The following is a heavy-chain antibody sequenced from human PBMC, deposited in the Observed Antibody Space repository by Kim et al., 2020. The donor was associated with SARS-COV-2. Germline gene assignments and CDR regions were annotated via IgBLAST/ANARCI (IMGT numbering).Heavy chain of an antibody. Sequence: GGSLRLSCAASGFTFSSYAMHLVRQAPGKGLEWVAVIWYDGSNKYYADSVKGRFTISRDNSKNTLYLQMNSLRAEDTAVYYCANFVGGSGSYADAFDIWGQGTMVTVSS. D-gene: IGHD3-10*01. J-gene: IGHJ3*02. V-gene: IGHV3-33*06. CDR2: IWYDGSNK. CDR3: ANFVGGSGSYADAFDI. CDR1: GFTFSSYA.